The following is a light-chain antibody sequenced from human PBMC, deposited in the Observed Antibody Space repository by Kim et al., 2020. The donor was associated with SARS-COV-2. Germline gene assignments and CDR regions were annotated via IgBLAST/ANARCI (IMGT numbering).Light chain of an antibody. CDR1: QSISSW. CDR3: QQYNSYSPYT. V-gene: IGKV1-5*03. Sequence: DIQMTQSPSTLSASVGDRVTITCRASQSISSWLAWYHQKPGKAPKLLIYKASSLESGVPSRFSGSGSGTEFTLTISSLQPDDFATYYCQQYNSYSPYTFGQGTKLEI. CDR2: KAS. J-gene: IGKJ2*01.